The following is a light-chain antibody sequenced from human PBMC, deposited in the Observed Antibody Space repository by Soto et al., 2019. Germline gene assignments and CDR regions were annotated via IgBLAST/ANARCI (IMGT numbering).Light chain of an antibody. CDR3: QQYRNWPRT. V-gene: IGKV3-15*01. Sequence: ETVITQSPATLSLSPGGRATLSCTASQSVSSKLVWYQQKPGQAPRFLIYGASTRATGIPARFRVSESGTEGTLTLDSLQSEDGAVYDGQQYRNWPRTFGQGTKVDIK. J-gene: IGKJ1*01. CDR2: GAS. CDR1: QSVSSK.